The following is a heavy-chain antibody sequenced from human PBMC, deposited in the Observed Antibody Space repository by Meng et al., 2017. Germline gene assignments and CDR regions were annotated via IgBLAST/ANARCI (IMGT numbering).Heavy chain of an antibody. V-gene: IGHV4-34*01. CDR1: GGSFSGYY. CDR3: ARGKHSSSTLTFYNY. D-gene: IGHD6-13*01. J-gene: IGHJ4*02. Sequence: QVQLQQWGAGLLKPSGTLALTRAVYGGSFSGYYWSWIRQPPGKGLEWIGEINHSGSTNYNPSLKSRVTISVDTSKNQFSLKLSSVTAADTAVYYCARGKHSSSTLTFYNYWGQGTLVTVSS. CDR2: INHSGST.